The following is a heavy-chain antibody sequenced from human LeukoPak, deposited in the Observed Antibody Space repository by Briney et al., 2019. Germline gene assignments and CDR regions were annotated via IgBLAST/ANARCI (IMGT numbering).Heavy chain of an antibody. CDR2: ISGGGGNT. CDR1: GFIFSSYA. V-gene: IGHV3-23*01. D-gene: IGHD3-22*01. J-gene: IGHJ4*02. Sequence: PGGSLRLSCRTSGFIFSSYAMSWVRQAPGKGLEWVSAISGGGGNTFYADSVKGRFSISRDNSKNTLNLQMNSLRAEDTALYYCARATYYYDSSGYYHIRDYFDYWGQGTLVTVSS. CDR3: ARATYYYDSSGYYHIRDYFDY.